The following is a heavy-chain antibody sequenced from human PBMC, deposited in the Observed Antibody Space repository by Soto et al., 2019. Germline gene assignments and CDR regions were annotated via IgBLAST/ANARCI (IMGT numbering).Heavy chain of an antibody. D-gene: IGHD6-13*01. CDR3: AHSRYSSSRTTFDY. CDR2: IYWDDDT. CDR1: GFSLSTSGVG. J-gene: IGHJ4*02. Sequence: QITLKESGPTLVKPTQTLTLTCTFSGFSLSTSGVGVGWIRQPPGKALEWLALIYWDDDTRYSPSLKSRLTITKDTSKNQVVLTMTNMDPVDTATYYCAHSRYSSSRTTFDYWGQGTLVTVSS. V-gene: IGHV2-5*02.